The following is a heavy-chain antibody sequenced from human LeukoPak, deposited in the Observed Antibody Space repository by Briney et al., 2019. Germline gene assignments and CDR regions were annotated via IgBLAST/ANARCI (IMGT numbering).Heavy chain of an antibody. CDR3: ARRRCTSTSCFEDY. J-gene: IGHJ4*02. CDR2: MKQDGSEK. V-gene: IGHV3-7*01. D-gene: IGHD2-2*01. Sequence: PGGSLRLSCAASGFTFSSYWMSWVRQAPGKGLEWVANMKQDGSEKYYVDSVKGRFTISRDNAMNSLNLQMDSLRAEDTAVYYCARRRCTSTSCFEDYWGQGTLVTASS. CDR1: GFTFSSYW.